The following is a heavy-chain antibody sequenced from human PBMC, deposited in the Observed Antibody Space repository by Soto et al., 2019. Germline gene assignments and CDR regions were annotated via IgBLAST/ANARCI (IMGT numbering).Heavy chain of an antibody. V-gene: IGHV3-30*18. CDR1: GFTFSNYG. CDR2: ISYDGSNK. D-gene: IGHD5-18*01. CDR3: AKDRWIQLWPYFDY. Sequence: PGGSLRLSCAASGFTFSNYGMHWVRQAPGKGLEWVAVISYDGSNKYYADSVKGRFTISRDNSKNTLYVQMNSLRAEDTAVYYCAKDRWIQLWPYFDYWGQGTLVTVSS. J-gene: IGHJ4*02.